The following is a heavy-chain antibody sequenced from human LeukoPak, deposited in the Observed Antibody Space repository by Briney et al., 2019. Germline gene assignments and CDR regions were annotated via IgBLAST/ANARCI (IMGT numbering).Heavy chain of an antibody. CDR1: GGSISSGSYY. V-gene: IGHV4-61*02. Sequence: SETLSLTCTVSGGSISSGSYYWSWIRQPAGKGLEWIGRIYTSGSTNYNPSLKSRVTISVDTSKNQFSLKLSSVTAADTAVYYCARDSGMDYGDYFGLDAFDIWGQGTMVTVSS. D-gene: IGHD4-17*01. CDR2: IYTSGST. J-gene: IGHJ3*02. CDR3: ARDSGMDYGDYFGLDAFDI.